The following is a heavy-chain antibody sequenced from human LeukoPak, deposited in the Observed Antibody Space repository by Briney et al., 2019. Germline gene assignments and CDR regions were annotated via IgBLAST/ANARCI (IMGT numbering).Heavy chain of an antibody. V-gene: IGHV4-39*07. CDR3: ARVPTITFFDY. Sequence: NPSETLSLTCTVSGDSISSSSYYWGWIRQPPGKGLEWIGTIYYSGSTFYNPTLKSRVTISVDTSKNQFSLKLTSVTAADTAVYYCARVPTITFFDYWGQGTLVTVSS. CDR2: IYYSGST. CDR1: GDSISSSSYY. J-gene: IGHJ4*02. D-gene: IGHD3-10*01.